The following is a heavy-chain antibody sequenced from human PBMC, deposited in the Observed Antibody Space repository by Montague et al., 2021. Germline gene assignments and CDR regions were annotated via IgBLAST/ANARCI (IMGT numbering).Heavy chain of an antibody. CDR2: ISHDGSNK. CDR1: GFTFSTFP. CDR3: ARWRVYYDSSGYAA. Sequence: SLGLSCAASGFTFSTFPMHWVRQAPGKGLEWVALISHDGSNKYYADSVRGRFTVSRDNSKNTLYLQTSSLRADDTAVYYCARWRVYYDSSGYAAWGQGTLVTVSS. V-gene: IGHV3-30-3*01. J-gene: IGHJ5*02. D-gene: IGHD3-22*01.